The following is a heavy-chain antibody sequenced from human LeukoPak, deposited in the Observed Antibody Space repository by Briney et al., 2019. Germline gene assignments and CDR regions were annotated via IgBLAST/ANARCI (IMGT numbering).Heavy chain of an antibody. Sequence: SVKVSCKASGGTFSSYAISWVRQAPGQGLEWMGGIIPIFGTANYAQKFQGRVTITADESTSTAYMELSSLRSEDTAVYYCASFNACGGDCYSSPDYFDYWGQGTLVTISS. CDR1: GGTFSSYA. CDR3: ASFNACGGDCYSSPDYFDY. D-gene: IGHD2-21*01. J-gene: IGHJ4*02. V-gene: IGHV1-69*01. CDR2: IIPIFGTA.